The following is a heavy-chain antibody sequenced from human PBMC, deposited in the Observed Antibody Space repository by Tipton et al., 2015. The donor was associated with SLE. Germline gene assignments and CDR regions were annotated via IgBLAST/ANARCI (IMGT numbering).Heavy chain of an antibody. CDR2: ISYDGSNK. V-gene: IGHV3-30*18. D-gene: IGHD3-3*01. CDR3: AKGARRITIHGSVVGYYNGMDV. CDR1: GFTFSSYG. J-gene: IGHJ6*02. Sequence: SLRLSCAASGFTFSSYGMHWVRQAPGKGLEWVAVISYDGSNKYYADSVKGRFTISRDNSKNTLYLQMNSLRAEDTAVYYCAKGARRITIHGSVVGYYNGMDVWGQGTTVTVPS.